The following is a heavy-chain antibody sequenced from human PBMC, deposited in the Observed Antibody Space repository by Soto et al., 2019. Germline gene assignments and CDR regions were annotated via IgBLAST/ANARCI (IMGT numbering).Heavy chain of an antibody. CDR2: ISAYDGNT. CDR3: ARDRGIAARPNDDY. J-gene: IGHJ4*02. D-gene: IGHD6-6*01. Sequence: ASVKVSCKASGYTFTSYGISWVRQAPGQGLEWMGWISAYDGNTNYAQKLQGRVTMTTDTSTSTAYMELRSLRSDDTAVYYCARDRGIAARPNDDYWGQGTPVTVSS. V-gene: IGHV1-18*01. CDR1: GYTFTSYG.